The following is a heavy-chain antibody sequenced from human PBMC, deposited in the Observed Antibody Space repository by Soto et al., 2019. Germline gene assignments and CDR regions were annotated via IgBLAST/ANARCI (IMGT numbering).Heavy chain of an antibody. D-gene: IGHD7-27*01. Sequence: WTWIRQPPGKGLEYIGYIYHSGSTSYNPSLKSRVTISVDTSKNQFSLKVNSVTAADTDVYYCATWGPYLGVYWGRGTLVTVSS. V-gene: IGHV4-59*01. CDR3: ATWGPYLGVY. J-gene: IGHJ4*02. CDR2: IYHSGST.